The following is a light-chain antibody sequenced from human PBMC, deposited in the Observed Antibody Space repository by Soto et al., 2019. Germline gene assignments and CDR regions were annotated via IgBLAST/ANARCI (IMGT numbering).Light chain of an antibody. V-gene: IGLV1-40*01. CDR2: GNT. CDR3: QSYDTRLSGYV. Sequence: QSVLTQPPSVSGAPGQRVTISCTGSSSNIGAGYDVHWYQHLPGTAPKLLIYGNTNRPSGVTDRFSGSRSGTTASLAITGLRPDDEDDYYCQSYDTRLSGYVVATGTKLTVL. J-gene: IGLJ1*01. CDR1: SSNIGAGYD.